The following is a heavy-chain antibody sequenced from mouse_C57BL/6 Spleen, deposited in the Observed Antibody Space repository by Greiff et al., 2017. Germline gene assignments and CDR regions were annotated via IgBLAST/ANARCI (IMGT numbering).Heavy chain of an antibody. D-gene: IGHD3-1*01. V-gene: IGHV1-64*01. CDR2: IHPNSGST. CDR3: GTNRAYFDY. CDR1: GYTFTSYW. J-gene: IGHJ2*01. Sequence: QVQLKQPGAELVKPGASVKLSCKASGYTFTSYWMHWVKQRPGQGLEWIGMIHPNSGSTNYNEKFKSKATLTVDKSSSTAYMQLSSLTSEDSTVYYCGTNRAYFDYWGQGTTLTVSS.